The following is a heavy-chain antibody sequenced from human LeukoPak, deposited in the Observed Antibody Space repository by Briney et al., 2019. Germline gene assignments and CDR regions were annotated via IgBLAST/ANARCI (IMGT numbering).Heavy chain of an antibody. D-gene: IGHD3-22*01. Sequence: PGGSLRLSCAASGFTFRSYGMHWVRQAPGKGLEWVAFIRYDGNSNYYADSVKGRFTISRDNSRSTLYLQMNSLRAEDTAVYYCAKEEVISGTHGVSFDYWGQGTLVTVSS. J-gene: IGHJ4*02. CDR3: AKEEVISGTHGVSFDY. V-gene: IGHV3-30*02. CDR2: IRYDGNSN. CDR1: GFTFRSYG.